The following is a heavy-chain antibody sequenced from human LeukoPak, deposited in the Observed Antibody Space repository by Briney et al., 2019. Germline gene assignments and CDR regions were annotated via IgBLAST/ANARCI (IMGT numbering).Heavy chain of an antibody. Sequence: PGGSLRLSCAASGFTFSSYAMSWVRQAPGKGLEWVGRIKSKGDGETTDYAAPVKGRFTMSRDDSKATLFLQMHSLETEDTAMYYCTTDLGLTMIRGVIVFWGQGTLVTVSS. CDR1: GFTFSSYA. V-gene: IGHV3-15*01. CDR2: IKSKGDGETT. D-gene: IGHD3-10*01. CDR3: TTDLGLTMIRGVIVF. J-gene: IGHJ4*02.